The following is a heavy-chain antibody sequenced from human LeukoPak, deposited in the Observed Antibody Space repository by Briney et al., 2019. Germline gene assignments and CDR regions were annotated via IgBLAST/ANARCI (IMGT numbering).Heavy chain of an antibody. V-gene: IGHV4-61*01. Sequence: PSETLSLTCTVSGGSVSSGTYYWSWIRQPPGKGLEWIGYVYYSGSTKYNPSLKSRVTISVDTSKNQFSLRLTSVTAADTAVYFCARVGRGSFDIWGQGTMVTVSS. CDR1: GGSVSSGTYY. J-gene: IGHJ3*02. D-gene: IGHD1-26*01. CDR2: VYYSGST. CDR3: ARVGRGSFDI.